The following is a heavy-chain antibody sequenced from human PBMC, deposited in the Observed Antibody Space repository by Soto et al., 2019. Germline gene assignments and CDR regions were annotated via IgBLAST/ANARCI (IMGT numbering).Heavy chain of an antibody. CDR1: GGSISSYY. CDR2: INYSGSA. V-gene: IGHV4-59*01. D-gene: IGHD6-6*01. CDR3: ARGKSIAAPTWFDP. J-gene: IGHJ5*02. Sequence: SETLSLTCTVSGGSISSYYWSWIRQPPGKGLEWIGYINYSGSANYNPSLKSRVTISVDTSKNQFSLKLSSVTAADTAVYYCARGKSIAAPTWFDPWGQGTLVTVSS.